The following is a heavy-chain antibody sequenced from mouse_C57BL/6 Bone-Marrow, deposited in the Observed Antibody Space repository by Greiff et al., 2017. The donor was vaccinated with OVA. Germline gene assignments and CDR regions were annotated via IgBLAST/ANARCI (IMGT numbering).Heavy chain of an antibody. V-gene: IGHV1-81*01. J-gene: IGHJ1*03. D-gene: IGHD3-1*01. CDR2: IYPRSGNT. Sequence: QVQLQQSGAELVRPGASVKLSCKASGYTFTSYGISWVKQRPGQGLEWIGEIYPRSGNTYYNEKFKGKATLTADKSSSTAYMELRSLTSEVSAVYFCARAGGYWYFDVWGTGTTVTVSS. CDR3: ARAGGYWYFDV. CDR1: GYTFTSYG.